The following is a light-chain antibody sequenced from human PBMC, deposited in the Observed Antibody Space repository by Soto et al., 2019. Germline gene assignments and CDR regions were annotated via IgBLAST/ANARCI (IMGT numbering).Light chain of an antibody. CDR3: SSYTSIITLYV. V-gene: IGLV2-14*02. CDR1: SSDVGAYNS. CDR2: KGT. J-gene: IGLJ1*01. Sequence: QSVLAQPASVSGSPGQSVTISCTGTSSDVGAYNSVSWYQQHPDKAPQLMIYKGTQRPSGVSNRFSGSTSGNAASLTISGLQAEDEADYYCSSYTSIITLYVFGSGTKVTVL.